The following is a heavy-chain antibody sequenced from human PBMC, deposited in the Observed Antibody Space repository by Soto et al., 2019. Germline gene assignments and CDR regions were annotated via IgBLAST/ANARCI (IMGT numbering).Heavy chain of an antibody. D-gene: IGHD2-2*01. V-gene: IGHV3-33*01. Sequence: QVQLVESGGGVVQPGRSLRLSCAASGFTFSSYGMHWVRQAPGKGLEWVAVIWYDGSNKYYADSVKGRFTISRDNSKNTLYLQMNSLRAEDTAVYYCARDRVVCYSSTSCYPSFDYWGQGTLVTVSS. J-gene: IGHJ4*02. CDR3: ARDRVVCYSSTSCYPSFDY. CDR2: IWYDGSNK. CDR1: GFTFSSYG.